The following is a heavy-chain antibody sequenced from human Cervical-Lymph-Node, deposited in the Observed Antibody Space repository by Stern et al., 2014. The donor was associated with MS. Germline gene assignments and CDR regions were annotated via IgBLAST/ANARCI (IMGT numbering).Heavy chain of an antibody. CDR1: GYIFTDYY. J-gene: IGHJ4*01. CDR3: ARGSGTAYDLRGDY. CDR2: INPNSGGT. D-gene: IGHD3-3*01. V-gene: IGHV1-2*02. Sequence: QVQLGQSGAEARAPGASMKVSCKASGYIFTDYYLHWVRQAPGQGLEWLGWINPNSGGTNYAQNFQGRVTMTRDTSISTAYMELRWLGSADTAVYYCARGSGTAYDLRGDYGGQGTLVTVSS.